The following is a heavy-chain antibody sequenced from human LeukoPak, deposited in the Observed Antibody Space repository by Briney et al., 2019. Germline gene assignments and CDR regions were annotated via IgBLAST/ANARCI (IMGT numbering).Heavy chain of an antibody. V-gene: IGHV3-66*01. CDR2: IYSGGGA. Sequence: PGGSLSLSWAASGFTVTSNYMSWVRQPPGKGLKWASIIYSGGGAYYADSVKGRFTISRDNSRNTLFLQMNSLRVEDTAVYHCARISTSWGLRGGMDVWGQGTTVTVSS. CDR1: GFTVTSNY. CDR3: ARISTSWGLRGGMDV. D-gene: IGHD2-2*01. J-gene: IGHJ6*02.